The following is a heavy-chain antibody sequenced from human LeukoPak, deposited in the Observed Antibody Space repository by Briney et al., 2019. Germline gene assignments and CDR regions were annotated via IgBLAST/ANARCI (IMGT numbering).Heavy chain of an antibody. CDR1: GGSISSGGYY. CDR3: ARATRNYYDSSGYAFDI. J-gene: IGHJ3*02. V-gene: IGHV4-31*03. CDR2: IYYSGST. D-gene: IGHD3-22*01. Sequence: SQALSLTCTVSGGSISSGGYYWSWIRQHPGKGLEWIGYIYYSGSTYYNPSLKSRVTISVDTSKNQFSLKLSSVTAADTAVYYCARATRNYYDSSGYAFDIWGQGTMVTVSS.